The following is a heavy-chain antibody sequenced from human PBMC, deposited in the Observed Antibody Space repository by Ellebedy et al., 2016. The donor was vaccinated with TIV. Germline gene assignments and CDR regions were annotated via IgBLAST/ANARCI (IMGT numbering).Heavy chain of an antibody. CDR2: ISSSNSYI. CDR3: ARGTLGIYTAMVFDAFDI. J-gene: IGHJ3*02. CDR1: GFTFSSYS. V-gene: IGHV3-21*01. D-gene: IGHD5-18*01. Sequence: GGSLRLXCAASGFTFSSYSMNWVRQAPGKGLEWVSSISSSNSYIYYADSVKGRFTISRDNAKNSLYLQMNSLRAEDTAVYYCARGTLGIYTAMVFDAFDIWGQGTMVTVSS.